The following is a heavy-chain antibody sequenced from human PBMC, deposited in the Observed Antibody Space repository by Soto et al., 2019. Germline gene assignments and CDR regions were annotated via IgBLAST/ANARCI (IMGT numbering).Heavy chain of an antibody. J-gene: IGHJ4*02. CDR1: GFTFSSYA. CDR2: ISGSGGST. Sequence: GSLRLSCAASGFTFSSYAMSWVRQAPGKGLEWVSAISGSGGSTYYADSVKGRFTISRDNSKNTLYLQMNSLRAEDTAVYYCAKDWGYYYDSSGYLAPYWGQGTLVTVSS. CDR3: AKDWGYYYDSSGYLAPY. D-gene: IGHD3-22*01. V-gene: IGHV3-23*01.